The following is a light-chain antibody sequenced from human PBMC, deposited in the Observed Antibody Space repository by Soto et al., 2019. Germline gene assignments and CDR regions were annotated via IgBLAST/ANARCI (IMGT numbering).Light chain of an antibody. CDR3: QVWDSTNDHFV. CDR2: DDS. Sequence: SYELTQPPSVSVAPGQTARITCGGNNIGRKSVHWYQQKPGQAPVLAVFDDSDRPSGSPERFSGSNSGNTATLTISSVEAGDEADYFCQVWDSTNDHFVFGTGTKVTVL. CDR1: NIGRKS. V-gene: IGLV3-21*02. J-gene: IGLJ1*01.